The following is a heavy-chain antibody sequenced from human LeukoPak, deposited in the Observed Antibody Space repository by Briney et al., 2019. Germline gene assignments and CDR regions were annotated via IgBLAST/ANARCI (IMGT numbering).Heavy chain of an antibody. CDR3: ARDIQLST. J-gene: IGHJ3*01. CDR2: ITGSSRSI. CDR1: GFTFSNYA. Sequence: GGSLRLSCAASGFTFSNYAIIWVRQAPGKGLEWVSFITGSSRSINYADSVKGRFTISRDNSKDTLYLQMNSLRAEDTAIYYCARDIQLSTWGLGTMVTVSS. V-gene: IGHV3-23*01. D-gene: IGHD5-24*01.